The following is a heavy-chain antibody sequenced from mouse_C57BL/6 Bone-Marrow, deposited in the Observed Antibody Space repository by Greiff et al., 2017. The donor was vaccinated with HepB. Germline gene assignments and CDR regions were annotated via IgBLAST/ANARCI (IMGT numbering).Heavy chain of an antibody. D-gene: IGHD3-1*01. CDR3: AGDSGGHWYFDV. J-gene: IGHJ1*03. CDR1: GFPITSGYY. Sequence: VKLQESGPGLVKPSQSLFLTCSITGFPITSGYYWIWIRQSPGKPLEWMGYITHSGETFYNPSLQSPISITRETSKTQFFLQLNSVTTEDTAMYSCAGDSGGHWYFDVWGTGTTVTVSS. V-gene: IGHV12-3*01. CDR2: ITHSGET.